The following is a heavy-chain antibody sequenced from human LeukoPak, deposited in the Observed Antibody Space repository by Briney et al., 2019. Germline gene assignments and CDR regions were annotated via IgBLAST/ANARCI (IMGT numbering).Heavy chain of an antibody. CDR3: ARDMNYYDSSAVAAYYYGMDV. CDR2: IIPIFGTA. V-gene: IGHV1-69*13. CDR1: GGTFSSYA. D-gene: IGHD3-22*01. J-gene: IGHJ6*02. Sequence: SVKVSCKASGGTFSSYAISWVRQAPGQGLEWMGGIIPIFGTANYAQKFQGRVTITADESTSTAYMELSSLRSEDTAVYYCARDMNYYDSSAVAAYYYGMDVWGQGTTVTVSS.